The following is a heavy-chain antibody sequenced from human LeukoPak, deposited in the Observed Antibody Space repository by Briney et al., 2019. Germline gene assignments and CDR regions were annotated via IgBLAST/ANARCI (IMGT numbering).Heavy chain of an antibody. J-gene: IGHJ4*02. V-gene: IGHV3-15*01. Sequence: PGGSLRLSCAAPGFTFSKVWMSWVRRAPGKGREWGGRIKRRSDGGTIDYSAPVKDRFTISRDDSINMLYLQMNSLKTDDTAVYYCTPGLGDYWGQGTLVTVSS. CDR3: TPGLGDY. CDR1: GFTFSKVW. D-gene: IGHD1-14*01. CDR2: IKRRSDGGTI.